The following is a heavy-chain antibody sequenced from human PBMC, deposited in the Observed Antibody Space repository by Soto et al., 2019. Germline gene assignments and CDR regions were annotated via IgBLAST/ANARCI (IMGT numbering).Heavy chain of an antibody. CDR3: ARDHITKTDRIYYFDY. V-gene: IGHV3-11*01. J-gene: IGHJ4*02. CDR2: ISFSGRNI. CDR1: VFTFSDYY. Sequence: PWGSLLLSCAASVFTFSDYYMSWIRQAPGRGLDWVSYISFSGRNIDYADSVKGRFTISRDNAKNSLSLQMNSLRAEDTAVYYCARDHITKTDRIYYFDYWGLGALVTVSS. D-gene: IGHD2-21*01.